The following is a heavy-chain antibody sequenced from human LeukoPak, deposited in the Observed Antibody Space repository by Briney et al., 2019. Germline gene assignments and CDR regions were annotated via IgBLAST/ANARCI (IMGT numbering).Heavy chain of an antibody. D-gene: IGHD4-17*01. Sequence: GGSLRLSCAASGFTFSSYAMSWVRQATGKGLEWVSAISGSGDSTYYADSVKGRFTISRDNSKNTLYLQMNSLRAEDTAVYYCARDGDHFDYWGQGTLVTVSS. J-gene: IGHJ4*02. V-gene: IGHV3-23*01. CDR1: GFTFSSYA. CDR2: ISGSGDST. CDR3: ARDGDHFDY.